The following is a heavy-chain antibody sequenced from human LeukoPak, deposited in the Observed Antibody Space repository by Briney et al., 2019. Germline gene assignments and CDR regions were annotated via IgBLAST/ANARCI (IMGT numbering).Heavy chain of an antibody. J-gene: IGHJ4*02. Sequence: PGRSLRLSCAASGFTFRSYAMSWVRQAPGKGLEWVSSISGSGGSTYHADSVKGRFTISRDNSKNTLYLQMNSLRAEDTAVYYCAKEDRSDSSGYNDYWGQGTLVTVSS. D-gene: IGHD3-22*01. V-gene: IGHV3-23*01. CDR3: AKEDRSDSSGYNDY. CDR2: ISGSGGST. CDR1: GFTFRSYA.